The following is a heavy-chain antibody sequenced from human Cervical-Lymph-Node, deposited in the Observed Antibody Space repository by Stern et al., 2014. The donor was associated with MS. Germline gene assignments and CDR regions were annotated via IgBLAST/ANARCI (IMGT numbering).Heavy chain of an antibody. CDR1: GGTLKSYV. D-gene: IGHD3-16*01. V-gene: IGHV1-69*01. CDR2: ISPIFGTA. Sequence: QVQLVQSGAEVKKSGSPGKVSCKASGGTLKSYVTTWARKASGQGPEWMGEISPIFGTATYAQQFQGRVTITADEYTSTVYMELSSLRSEDTAVYYCARNVGDTTLGHWGQGSQVIVSS. CDR3: ARNVGDTTLGH. J-gene: IGHJ4*02.